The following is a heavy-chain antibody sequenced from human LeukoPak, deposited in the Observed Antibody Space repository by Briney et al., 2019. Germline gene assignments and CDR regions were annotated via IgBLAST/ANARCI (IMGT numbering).Heavy chain of an antibody. J-gene: IGHJ3*02. Sequence: GGSLRLSCAASGFTFGSYSMNWVRQAPGKGLEWVSSISSSSSYIYYADSVKGRFTISRDNAKNSLYLQMNSLRAEDTAVYYCARDNLRYFPAFDIWGQGTMVTVSS. CDR2: ISSSSSYI. V-gene: IGHV3-21*01. CDR1: GFTFGSYS. D-gene: IGHD2/OR15-2a*01. CDR3: ARDNLRYFPAFDI.